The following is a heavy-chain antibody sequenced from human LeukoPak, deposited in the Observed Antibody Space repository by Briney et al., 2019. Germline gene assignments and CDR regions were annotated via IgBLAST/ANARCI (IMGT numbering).Heavy chain of an antibody. J-gene: IGHJ6*03. V-gene: IGHV4-39*07. CDR3: ARLPRGSSPHYYYYYMDV. CDR2: IYYSGTT. D-gene: IGHD6-6*01. Sequence: SETLSLTCTVSGGSISSSSYYWGWIRQSPGKGLEWIGSIYYSGTTYYNPSLMSQVTISVDTSKNQFSLKLSSLTAADTAVYYCARLPRGSSPHYYYYYMDVWGKGTTVTVSS. CDR1: GGSISSSSYY.